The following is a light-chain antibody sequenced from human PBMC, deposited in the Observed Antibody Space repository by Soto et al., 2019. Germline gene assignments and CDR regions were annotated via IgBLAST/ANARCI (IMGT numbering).Light chain of an antibody. CDR3: QQLNNYSRT. J-gene: IGKJ3*01. CDR2: GAS. V-gene: IGKV1-9*01. CDR1: QGISNN. Sequence: IQLTQSSSSLSATVGDRVTITCRASQGISNNLVWYQQKPGKAPNLLIYGASTLQGGVPSRFSGSGSGTDFTLTIDSLQPEDVATYYCQQLNNYSRTFGPGTKVDI.